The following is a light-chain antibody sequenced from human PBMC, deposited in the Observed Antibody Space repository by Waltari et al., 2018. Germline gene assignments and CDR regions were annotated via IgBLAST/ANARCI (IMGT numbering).Light chain of an antibody. V-gene: IGLV2-23*02. Sequence: QSALTQPASVSGSPGQSITISCTGTSSDVGFYNLVSWYQQHPGKAPELVVYEVISRPSGGSIRFSGSKSGNTASLTSSGLQAEDEADYYCCSYAGRNIWVFGGGTKLTVL. J-gene: IGLJ3*02. CDR2: EVI. CDR3: CSYAGRNIWV. CDR1: SSDVGFYNL.